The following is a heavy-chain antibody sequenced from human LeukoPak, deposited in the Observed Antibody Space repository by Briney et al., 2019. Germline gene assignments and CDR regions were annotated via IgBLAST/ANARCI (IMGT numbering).Heavy chain of an antibody. CDR3: ARGGQYYDFWSGYRDFDY. V-gene: IGHV4-34*01. CDR2: INHSGST. D-gene: IGHD3-3*01. J-gene: IGHJ4*02. CDR1: GGSFSGYY. Sequence: PSETLSLTCAVYGGSFSGYYWSWIRQPPWKGLEWIGEINHSGSTNYNPSLKSRVTISVDTSKNQFSLKLSSVTAADTAVYYCARGGQYYDFWSGYRDFDYWGQGTLVTVSS.